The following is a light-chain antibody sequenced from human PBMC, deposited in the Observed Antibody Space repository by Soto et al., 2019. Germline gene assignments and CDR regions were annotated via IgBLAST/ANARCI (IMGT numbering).Light chain of an antibody. J-gene: IGLJ1*01. CDR3: KVYAGSNTNV. V-gene: IGLV2-8*01. CDR2: EVV. CDR1: KNDIGVYDF. Sequence: QSALTQPPSASGSPGQTVTIYCTGTKNDIGVYDFVSWYQHHPGKAPLLIIYEVVQRPSGVPDRFSGSKSGNTASLAVSELQAADEADYFCKVYAGSNTNVFGSGSKVTVL.